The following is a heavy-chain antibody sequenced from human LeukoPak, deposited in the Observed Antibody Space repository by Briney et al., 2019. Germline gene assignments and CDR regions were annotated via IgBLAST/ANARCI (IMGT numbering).Heavy chain of an antibody. CDR3: ARDLVVATGPDY. D-gene: IGHD5-12*01. CDR2: INNDGSTT. Sequence: PGGSLRLSCAASGFTLSSYWMHWVRQAPEKGLVWVSRINNDGSTTNYADSVKGRFTISRDNAKNTLYLQMNSLRAEDTAVYYCARDLVVATGPDYWGQGTLVTVPS. V-gene: IGHV3-74*01. CDR1: GFTLSSYW. J-gene: IGHJ4*02.